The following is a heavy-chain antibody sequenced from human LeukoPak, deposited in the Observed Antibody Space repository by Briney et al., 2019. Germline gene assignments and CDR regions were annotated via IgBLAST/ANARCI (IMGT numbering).Heavy chain of an antibody. D-gene: IGHD6-13*01. Sequence: GGSLTLYCPASGFTFNSYAMHRHRQAPGQALEWAAAISYDGSNKYYADSVKGRFTISRDNSKNTLYLQMNSLRAEDTAVYYCARGLRKSIAADVVYWGQGTLVTVSS. CDR3: ARGLRKSIAADVVY. V-gene: IGHV3-30*04. J-gene: IGHJ4*02. CDR1: GFTFNSYA. CDR2: ISYDGSNK.